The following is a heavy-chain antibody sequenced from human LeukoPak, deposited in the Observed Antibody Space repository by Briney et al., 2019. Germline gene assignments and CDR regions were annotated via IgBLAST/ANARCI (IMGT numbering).Heavy chain of an antibody. CDR2: IYHSGST. J-gene: IGHJ5*02. CDR1: GYSISSGYY. CDR3: ARHNPLTYYDFWSGPINWFDP. D-gene: IGHD3-3*01. V-gene: IGHV4-38-2*01. Sequence: PSETLSLTCAVSGYSISSGYYWGWIRQPPGKGLEWIESIYHSGSTYYNPSLKSRVTISVDTSKNQFSLKLSSVTAADTAVYYCARHNPLTYYDFWSGPINWFDPWGQGTLVTVSS.